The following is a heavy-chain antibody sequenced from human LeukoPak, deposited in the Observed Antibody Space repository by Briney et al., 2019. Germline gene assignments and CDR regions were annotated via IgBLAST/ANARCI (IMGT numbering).Heavy chain of an antibody. V-gene: IGHV3-7*01. CDR2: IKQDGSEK. CDR3: ARRSFDWLLVYYYYYMDV. J-gene: IGHJ6*03. CDR1: GFTFSSYW. Sequence: PGGSLRLSCAASGFTFSSYWMSWVRQAPGKGLEWVANIKQDGSEKYYVDSVKGRFTISRDNAKNSLYLQMNSLRAEDTAVYYCARRSFDWLLVYYYYYMDVWGKGTTVTVSS. D-gene: IGHD3-9*01.